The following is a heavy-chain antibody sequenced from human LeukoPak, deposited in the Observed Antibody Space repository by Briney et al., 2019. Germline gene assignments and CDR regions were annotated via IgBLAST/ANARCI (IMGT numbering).Heavy chain of an antibody. V-gene: IGHV1-2*02. Sequence: ASVKVSCKASGYTFTGYYMHWVRQAPGQGLEWMGWINPNSGGTNYAQKFQGRVTMTRDTSTSTVYMELSSLRSEDTAVYYCARVSNYDSSGYYPDLWGQGTLVTVSS. CDR3: ARVSNYDSSGYYPDL. CDR1: GYTFTGYY. D-gene: IGHD3-22*01. J-gene: IGHJ5*02. CDR2: INPNSGGT.